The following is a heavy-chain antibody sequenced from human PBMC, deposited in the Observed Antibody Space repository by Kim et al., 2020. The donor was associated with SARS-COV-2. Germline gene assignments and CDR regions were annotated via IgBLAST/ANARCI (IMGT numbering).Heavy chain of an antibody. CDR1: GYTFTSYG. CDR3: ARDTVMAYYDYVWGSPPSTNWFDP. V-gene: IGHV1-18*01. D-gene: IGHD3-16*01. Sequence: ASVKVSCKASGYTFTSYGISWVRQAPGQGLEWMGWISAYNGNTNYAQKLQGRVTMTTDTSTSTAYMELRSLRSDDTAVYYCARDTVMAYYDYVWGSPPSTNWFDPWGQGTLVTVSS. J-gene: IGHJ5*02. CDR2: ISAYNGNT.